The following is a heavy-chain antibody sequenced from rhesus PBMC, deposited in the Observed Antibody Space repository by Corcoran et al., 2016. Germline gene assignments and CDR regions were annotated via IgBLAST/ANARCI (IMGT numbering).Heavy chain of an antibody. CDR3: ARHLETLDV. Sequence: QVQLQESGPGLVKPSETLSLTCAVSGGSISSSNWWSWLRPPPGKGLEWIGNIGGSSGSTYYHPSRKSRVTISKDTSKNQFSLKLSSVTAADTAVYYCARHLETLDVWGRGVLVTVSS. CDR1: GGSISSSNW. V-gene: IGHV4-65*02. J-gene: IGHJ5-2*02. CDR2: IGGSSGST.